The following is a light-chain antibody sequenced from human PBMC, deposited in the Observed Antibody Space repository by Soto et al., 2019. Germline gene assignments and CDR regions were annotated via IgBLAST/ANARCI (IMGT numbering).Light chain of an antibody. Sequence: EIVLTQSPGTLSLSPGERATLSCRASQSVSSSHLAWYQQKPGQAPRLLIYGASSRATGIPDRFSGSGSGTDFTLTISRLEPEDFAVYYCQRYGSSPLFTFGPGTKVDIK. CDR3: QRYGSSPLFT. CDR1: QSVSSSH. J-gene: IGKJ3*01. V-gene: IGKV3-20*01. CDR2: GAS.